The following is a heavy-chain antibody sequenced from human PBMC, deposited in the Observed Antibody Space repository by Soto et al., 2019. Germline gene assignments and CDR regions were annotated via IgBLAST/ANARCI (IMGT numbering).Heavy chain of an antibody. V-gene: IGHV4-61*01. CDR1: VGCVGSDSFY. J-gene: IGHJ4*02. CDR2: IYHSGST. D-gene: IGHD3-22*01. Sequence: SDTLSLTCTDSVGCVGSDSFYWILIRQPPGKGLEWIAFIYHSGSTNYNPSLNSRVTISVDTSKNRFSLKLTSVTAADTAISYCARARYYNSCYYADNYPHYWVQATRVTVSS. CDR3: ARARYYNSCYYADNYPHY.